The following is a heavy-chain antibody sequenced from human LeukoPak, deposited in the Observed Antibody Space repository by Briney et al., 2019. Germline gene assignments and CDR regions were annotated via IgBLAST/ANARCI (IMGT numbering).Heavy chain of an antibody. J-gene: IGHJ4*02. CDR1: GYTFTSYY. CDR2: INPSGGST. D-gene: IGHD2-2*01. V-gene: IGHV1-46*01. CDR3: ARDTVVRYCSSTSCSYFDY. Sequence: ASVKVSCKASGYTFTSYYMHWVRQAPGQGLEWMGIINPSGGSTSYAQKFQGRVTMTRDTSTSTVYMELSSLRSEDTAVYYCARDTVVRYCSSTSCSYFDYWGQGTLVTVSS.